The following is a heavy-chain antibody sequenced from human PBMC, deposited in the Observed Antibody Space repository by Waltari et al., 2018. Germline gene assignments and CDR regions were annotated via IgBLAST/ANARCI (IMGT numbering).Heavy chain of an antibody. V-gene: IGHV3-23*01. CDR2: RSGSGGST. D-gene: IGHD6-19*01. Sequence: EVQLLESGGGLVQPGGSLRLSCAASGFTFSSYAMSWVRQAPGKGLEWVSARSGSGGSTYYADSVKGRFTISRDNSKNTLYLQMNSLRAEDTAVYYCAKIQWLDYYYGMDVWGQGTTVTVSS. CDR3: AKIQWLDYYYGMDV. CDR1: GFTFSSYA. J-gene: IGHJ6*02.